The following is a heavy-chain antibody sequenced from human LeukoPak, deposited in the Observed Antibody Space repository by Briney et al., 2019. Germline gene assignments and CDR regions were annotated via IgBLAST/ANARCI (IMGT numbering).Heavy chain of an antibody. CDR2: ISSSSGYI. Sequence: PGGSLRLSCQASGFTFYMYAMSWVRQAPGKGLEWVSSISSSSGYIYYADSVKGRFTISRDNAKNSLYLQMNSLRAEDTAVYYCAGRPLEQQLWGQGTLVTVSS. D-gene: IGHD6-13*01. CDR1: GFTFYMYA. J-gene: IGHJ4*02. CDR3: AGRPLEQQL. V-gene: IGHV3-21*01.